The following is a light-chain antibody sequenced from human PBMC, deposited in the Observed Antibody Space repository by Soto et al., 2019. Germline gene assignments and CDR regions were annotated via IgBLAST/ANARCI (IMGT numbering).Light chain of an antibody. CDR1: QDIGTY. CDR3: QHYYNFPFT. V-gene: IGKV1-16*01. Sequence: DIQMTQSPSSLSASVGDRVTITCRASQDIGTYLVWFQQKPGKAPQSLIYAASILQSGVPSRFSGSESGTDFTLPISSLQPEDFATYYGQHYYNFPFTFGHGTKVDLK. J-gene: IGKJ3*01. CDR2: AAS.